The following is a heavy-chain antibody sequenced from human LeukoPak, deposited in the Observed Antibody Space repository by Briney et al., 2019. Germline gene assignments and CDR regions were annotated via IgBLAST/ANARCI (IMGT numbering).Heavy chain of an antibody. CDR1: GASISSHY. V-gene: IGHV4-59*08. J-gene: IGHJ4*02. Sequence: SETLSLTCTVSGASISSHYWTWIRQPPGKGLQWIGHIYYSGSTNYNPPLKSRVTISVDMSKNQFSLKLSSVTAADTAVYYCACRDGTEWGQGTLVTVSS. CDR3: ACRDGTE. D-gene: IGHD5-24*01. CDR2: IYYSGST.